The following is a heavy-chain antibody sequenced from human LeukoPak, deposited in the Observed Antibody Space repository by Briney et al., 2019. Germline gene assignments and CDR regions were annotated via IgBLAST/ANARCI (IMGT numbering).Heavy chain of an antibody. J-gene: IGHJ6*02. V-gene: IGHV4-34*01. CDR2: INHSGST. D-gene: IGHD2-21*01. Sequence: SETLSLTCAVYGGSFSGYYWSWIRQPPGKGLEWIGEINHSGSTNYNPSLKSRVTISVDTSKDQFSLKLSSVTAADTAVYYCARGVFPRRYYGMDVWGQGTTVTVPS. CDR1: GGSFSGYY. CDR3: ARGVFPRRYYGMDV.